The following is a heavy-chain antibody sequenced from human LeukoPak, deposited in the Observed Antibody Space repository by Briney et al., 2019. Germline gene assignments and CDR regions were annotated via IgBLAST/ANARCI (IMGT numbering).Heavy chain of an antibody. J-gene: IGHJ4*02. CDR3: ARTRVGATSPFDS. Sequence: GGSLRLSCAASGFTFGSYSMNWVRQAPGKGLEWVSYISSTSSTIYYADSVKGRFTISRDNAKNSLYLQMNSLRAEDTAVYYCARTRVGATSPFDSWGQGTLVTVSS. CDR2: ISSTSSTI. D-gene: IGHD1-26*01. CDR1: GFTFGSYS. V-gene: IGHV3-48*04.